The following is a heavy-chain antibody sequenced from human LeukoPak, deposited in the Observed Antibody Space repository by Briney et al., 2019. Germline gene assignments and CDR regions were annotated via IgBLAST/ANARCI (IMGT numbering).Heavy chain of an antibody. CDR2: IYTSGST. Sequence: SETLSLTCTVSGGSISSSNYYWNWIRQPAGKGLEWIGRIYTSGSTNYNPSLESRVTISVDTSKNQFSLKLSSVTAADTAVYYCARDSVLSRDSWSYYYMDVWGKGTTVTVSS. D-gene: IGHD6-13*01. CDR1: GGSISSSNYY. CDR3: ARDSVLSRDSWSYYYMDV. J-gene: IGHJ6*03. V-gene: IGHV4-61*02.